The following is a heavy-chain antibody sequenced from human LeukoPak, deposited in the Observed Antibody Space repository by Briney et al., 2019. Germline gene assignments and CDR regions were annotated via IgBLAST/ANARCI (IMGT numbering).Heavy chain of an antibody. CDR3: ARGQDYGGSFGAFDI. CDR1: GFTFSSYS. CDR2: ISTSSSYI. Sequence: GGSLRLSCAASGFTFSSYSMNWVRQAPGKGLEWVSFISTSSSYIYYADSVKGRFTISRDNAKNSLYLQMNSLRAEDTAVYYCARGQDYGGSFGAFDIWGQGTMVTVSS. D-gene: IGHD4-23*01. V-gene: IGHV3-21*01. J-gene: IGHJ3*02.